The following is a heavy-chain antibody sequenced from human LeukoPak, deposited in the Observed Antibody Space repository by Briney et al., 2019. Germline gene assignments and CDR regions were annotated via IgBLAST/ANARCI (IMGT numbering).Heavy chain of an antibody. Sequence: GGSLRLSCEASEFTFNDYWKHWVRQGPGKGLVWVSRINSDGSSASYADSVKGRFTISRDNAKNTLYLQMNSLRAEDTAVYYCARGSPTPNSRYFDLWGRGTLVTVSS. CDR3: ARGSPTPNSRYFDL. V-gene: IGHV3-74*01. CDR1: EFTFNDYW. J-gene: IGHJ2*01. CDR2: INSDGSSA. D-gene: IGHD4-11*01.